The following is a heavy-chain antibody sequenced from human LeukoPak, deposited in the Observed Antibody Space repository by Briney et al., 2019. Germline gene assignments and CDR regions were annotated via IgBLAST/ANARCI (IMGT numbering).Heavy chain of an antibody. J-gene: IGHJ5*02. CDR3: ASGDSSSWYFWFDP. V-gene: IGHV4-34*01. D-gene: IGHD6-13*01. CDR2: INHSGST. CDR1: GGSFSGYY. Sequence: SETLSLTCAVYGGSFSGYYWSWIRQPPGKGLEWIGEINHSGSTSYNPSLKSRVTISVDTSKNQFSLKLSSVTAADTAVYYCASGDSSSWYFWFDPWGQGTLVTVSS.